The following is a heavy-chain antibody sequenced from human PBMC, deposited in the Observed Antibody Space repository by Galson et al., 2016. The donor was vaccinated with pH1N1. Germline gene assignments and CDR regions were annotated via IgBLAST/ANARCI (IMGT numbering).Heavy chain of an antibody. J-gene: IGHJ3*02. V-gene: IGHV3-9*01. Sequence: SLRLSCAASGFTFSNAWMSWVRQAPGKGLEWVSGISWNSGNIGYADSVKGRFTISRDNAKNSLYLQMNSLRAEDTALYYCAKDKGSGDYGDYDVFDIWGQGTMVTVSS. D-gene: IGHD4-17*01. CDR2: ISWNSGNI. CDR3: AKDKGSGDYGDYDVFDI. CDR1: GFTFSNAW.